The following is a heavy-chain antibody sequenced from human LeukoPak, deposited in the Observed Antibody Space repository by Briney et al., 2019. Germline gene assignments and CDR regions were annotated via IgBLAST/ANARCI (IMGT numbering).Heavy chain of an antibody. CDR1: GVMFSNFA. D-gene: IGHD2-2*01. CDR3: AKDQGQAVVPRRFDN. V-gene: IGHV3-23*01. CDR2: IYYSGGNT. Sequence: PGGSLRLSCAASGVMFSNFAMSWVRQAPGKGLEWVSTIYYSGGNTYSADSVKGRFTISRDNAKNTLYLQKNSLRAEDTAVYYCAKDQGQAVVPRRFDNWGQGTLVTVSS. J-gene: IGHJ4*02.